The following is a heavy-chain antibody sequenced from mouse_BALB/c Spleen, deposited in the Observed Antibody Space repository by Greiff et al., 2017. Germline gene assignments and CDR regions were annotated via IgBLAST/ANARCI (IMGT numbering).Heavy chain of an antibody. CDR2: INPYNGAT. J-gene: IGHJ2*01. Sequence: VQLQQSGPELVKPGASVKISCKASGYSFTGYYMHWVKQSHVKSLEWIGRINPYNGATSYNQNFKDKASLTVDKSSSTAYMELHSLTSEDSAVYYCAREVHSGFDYWGQGTTLTVSS. V-gene: IGHV1-31*01. CDR1: GYSFTGYY. D-gene: IGHD3-1*01. CDR3: AREVHSGFDY.